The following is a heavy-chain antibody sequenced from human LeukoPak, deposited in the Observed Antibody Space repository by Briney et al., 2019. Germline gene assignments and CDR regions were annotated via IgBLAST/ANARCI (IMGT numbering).Heavy chain of an antibody. CDR2: IVGTGAST. CDR1: GFTFSNYA. Sequence: PGGSLRLSCAASGFTFSNYAMTWVRQAPGKGLEWVSSIVGTGASTFYAESVKGRFTISRDNSMDTLYLQLNSLRAEDTAVYFCAKGKAYNNLDWFDPWGQGTLVTVSS. J-gene: IGHJ5*02. V-gene: IGHV3-23*01. CDR3: AKGKAYNNLDWFDP. D-gene: IGHD4-11*01.